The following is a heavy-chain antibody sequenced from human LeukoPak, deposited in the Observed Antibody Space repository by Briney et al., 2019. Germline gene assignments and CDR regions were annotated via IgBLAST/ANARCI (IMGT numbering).Heavy chain of an antibody. CDR2: FDPEDGET. Sequence: GASVKVSCKVSGYTLTELSMHWVRQAPGKGLEWMGGFDPEDGETIYAQKFQGRVTMTEDTSTDTAYMELSSLRSEDTAVYYCATVRAGSIAAADPKFDYWGQGTLVTVSS. D-gene: IGHD6-13*01. CDR1: GYTLTELS. V-gene: IGHV1-24*01. J-gene: IGHJ4*02. CDR3: ATVRAGSIAAADPKFDY.